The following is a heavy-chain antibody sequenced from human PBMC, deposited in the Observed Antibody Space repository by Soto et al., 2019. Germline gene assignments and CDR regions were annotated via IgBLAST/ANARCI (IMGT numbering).Heavy chain of an antibody. CDR1: GYTFTSYG. CDR3: ASSVYYDSTDGEAPFDI. J-gene: IGHJ3*02. CDR2: ISAYNGNT. V-gene: IGHV1-18*04. D-gene: IGHD3-22*01. Sequence: ASVKVSCKASGYTFTSYGISWVRQAPGQGLERMGWISAYNGNTNYAQKLQGRVTMTTDTSTSTAYMELRSLRSDDTAVYYCASSVYYDSTDGEAPFDIWGQGTMVTVSS.